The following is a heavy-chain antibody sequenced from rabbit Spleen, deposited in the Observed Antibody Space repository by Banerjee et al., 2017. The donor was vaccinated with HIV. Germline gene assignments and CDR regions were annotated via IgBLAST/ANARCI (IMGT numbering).Heavy chain of an antibody. Sequence: QEQLVESGGGLVQPGGSLKLSCKASGFDFSGYGVSWVRQAPGKGLEWIGYIDPIFGSTYYASWVNGRFTISSYNAQNTVDLQMNSLTAADTATYFCVRDRANIGGDYGPYYFDLWGQGTLVTVS. J-gene: IGHJ4*01. V-gene: IGHV1S47*01. CDR2: IDPIFGST. CDR1: GFDFSGYG. CDR3: VRDRANIGGDYGPYYFDL. D-gene: IGHD2-1*01.